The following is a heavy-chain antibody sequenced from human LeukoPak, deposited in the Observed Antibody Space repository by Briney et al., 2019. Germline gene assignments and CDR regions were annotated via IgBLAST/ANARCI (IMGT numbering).Heavy chain of an antibody. CDR3: ARDNDFFDY. Sequence: PSETLSLTCTVSGGPISSYYWSWIRQPAGKGLEWIGRIHSSGSTHYNPSLKSRVTMSLDTSKNQFSLKLTSVTAADTAVYYCARDNDFFDYWGQGTLVTVSS. J-gene: IGHJ4*02. V-gene: IGHV4-4*07. CDR1: GGPISSYY. CDR2: IHSSGST.